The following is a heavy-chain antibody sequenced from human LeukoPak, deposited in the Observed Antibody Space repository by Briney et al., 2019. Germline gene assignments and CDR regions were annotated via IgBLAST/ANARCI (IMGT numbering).Heavy chain of an antibody. CDR3: ARVGRYCSGGSCYEGFDY. CDR1: GGSYSGYY. V-gene: IGHV4-34*01. CDR2: INHSGST. D-gene: IGHD2-15*01. J-gene: IGHJ4*02. Sequence: SETLSLXCAVYGGSYSGYYWSWIRLPPGKGLEWIGEINHSGSTNYNPSLKSRVTISVDTSKNQFSLKLSSVTAADTAAYYCARVGRYCSGGSCYEGFDYWGQGTLVTVSS.